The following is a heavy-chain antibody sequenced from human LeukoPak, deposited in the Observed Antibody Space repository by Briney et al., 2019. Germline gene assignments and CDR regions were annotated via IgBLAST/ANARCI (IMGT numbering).Heavy chain of an antibody. Sequence: GGSLRLSCAASGFTFSSYWMHWVRQAPGKGLVWVSRINSGSSTTYADSVKGRFTISRDNSKNTLYLQMNSLKTEDTAVYYCTTDPHSSPLGYWGQGTLVTVSS. CDR1: GFTFSSYW. CDR3: TTDPHSSPLGY. CDR2: INSGSST. D-gene: IGHD3-16*01. V-gene: IGHV3-74*03. J-gene: IGHJ4*02.